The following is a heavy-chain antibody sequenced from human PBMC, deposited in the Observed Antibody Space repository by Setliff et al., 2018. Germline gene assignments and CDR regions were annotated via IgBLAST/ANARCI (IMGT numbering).Heavy chain of an antibody. CDR3: ARHPTGFPNWFDV. J-gene: IGHJ5*02. D-gene: IGHD3-9*01. CDR1: GGSVSTFY. CDR2: IYDTGTT. Sequence: SETLSLTCRVSGGSVSTFYWTWIRQPPGKGLEWIGYIYDTGTTYYNPSLESRITMSVDTSNNLFSLKLTSVTAADTAVYYCARHPTGFPNWFDVWGQGTLVTVSS. V-gene: IGHV4-59*04.